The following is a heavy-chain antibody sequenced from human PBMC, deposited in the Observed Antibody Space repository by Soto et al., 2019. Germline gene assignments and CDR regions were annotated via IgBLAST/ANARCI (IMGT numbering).Heavy chain of an antibody. V-gene: IGHV5-51*01. CDR1: GYSFTSYW. CDR3: ARPPMVNYDILTGYYNVEFYFDY. Sequence: GESLKISCKGSGYSFTSYWIGWVRQMPGKGLEWMGIIYPGDSDTRYSPSFQGQVTISADKSISTAYLQWSSLKASDTAMYYCARPPMVNYDILTGYYNVEFYFDYWGQGTLVTVSS. D-gene: IGHD3-9*01. J-gene: IGHJ4*02. CDR2: IYPGDSDT.